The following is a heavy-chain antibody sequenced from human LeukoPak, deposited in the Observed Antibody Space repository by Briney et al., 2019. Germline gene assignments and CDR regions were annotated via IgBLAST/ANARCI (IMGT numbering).Heavy chain of an antibody. CDR1: GGSISSYY. CDR2: IYYSGST. J-gene: IGHJ5*02. D-gene: IGHD4-17*01. Sequence: SETLSLTCTVSGGSISSYYWSWIRQPPGKGLEWIGYIYYSGSTKYNPSLKSRVTISVDTSKNQFSLKLSSVTAADTAVYYCARGGTTVTPGLLWFDPWGQGTLVAVSS. V-gene: IGHV4-59*01. CDR3: ARGGTTVTPGLLWFDP.